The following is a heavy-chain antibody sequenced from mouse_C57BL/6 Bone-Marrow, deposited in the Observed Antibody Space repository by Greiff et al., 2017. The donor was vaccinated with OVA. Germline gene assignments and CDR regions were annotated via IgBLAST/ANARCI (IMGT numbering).Heavy chain of an antibody. CDR1: GYTFTSYD. J-gene: IGHJ2*01. Sequence: VQLQQSGPELVKPGASVKLSCKASGYTFTSYDINWVKQRPGQGLEWIGWIYPRDGSTKYNEKFKGKATLTVDTSSSTAYMELHSLTSEDSAVYFCARVTTVVAYYFDYWGQGTTLTVSS. CDR3: ARVTTVVAYYFDY. V-gene: IGHV1-85*01. D-gene: IGHD1-1*01. CDR2: IYPRDGST.